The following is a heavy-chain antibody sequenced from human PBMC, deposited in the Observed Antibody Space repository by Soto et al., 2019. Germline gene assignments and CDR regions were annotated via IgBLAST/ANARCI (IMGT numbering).Heavy chain of an antibody. Sequence: SVKVSCKASGGTFSSYAISWVRQAPVEGLEWMGGIIPIVGTANYAQKCQGRVTITADESTSTAYMELSSLGSEDTAVYYCARAAHYYNVWGSYRSQSVPHFDYWGQGTLVTVSS. J-gene: IGHJ4*02. V-gene: IGHV1-69*13. CDR2: IIPIVGTA. CDR3: ARAAHYYNVWGSYRSQSVPHFDY. D-gene: IGHD3-16*02. CDR1: GGTFSSYA.